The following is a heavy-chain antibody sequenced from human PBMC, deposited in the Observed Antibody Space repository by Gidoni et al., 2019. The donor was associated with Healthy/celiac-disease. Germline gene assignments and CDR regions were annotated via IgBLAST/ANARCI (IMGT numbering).Heavy chain of an antibody. CDR2: ISYDGSNK. J-gene: IGHJ6*02. CDR3: AREYCSSTSCHDYYYYGMDV. CDR1: GFTFSSYA. Sequence: QVQLVESGGGVVQPGRSLRLSCAASGFTFSSYAMHWVRQAPGKGLKWVAVISYDGSNKYYADSVKGRFTISRDNSKNTLYLQMNSLRAEDTAVYYCAREYCSSTSCHDYYYYGMDVWGQGTTVTVSS. D-gene: IGHD2-2*01. V-gene: IGHV3-30-3*01.